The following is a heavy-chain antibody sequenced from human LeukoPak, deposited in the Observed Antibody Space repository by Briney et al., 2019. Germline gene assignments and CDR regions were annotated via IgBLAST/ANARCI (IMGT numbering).Heavy chain of an antibody. J-gene: IGHJ4*02. CDR2: IVASSGST. CDR3: AKGAYDYIEMGYFDY. V-gene: IGHV3-23*01. CDR1: GFSISNSA. D-gene: IGHD5-12*01. Sequence: GGSLRLSCAASGFSISNSAMSWVRQAPGKGLEWVSLIVASSGSTFYADSVKGRFTISRDSSRNTLYLQMNSLRAEDMAVYYCAKGAYDYIEMGYFDYWGQGTLVTVSS.